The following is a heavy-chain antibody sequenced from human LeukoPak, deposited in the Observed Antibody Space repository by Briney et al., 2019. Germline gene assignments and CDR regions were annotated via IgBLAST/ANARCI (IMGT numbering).Heavy chain of an antibody. CDR3: ARLRIQLWGDYYYYMDV. J-gene: IGHJ6*03. D-gene: IGHD5-18*01. V-gene: IGHV4-61*01. CDR2: IYYSGST. Sequence: PSETLSLTCGVSGASMSSGFYWGWIRQPPGKGLEWIGYIYYSGSTNYNPSLKSRVTISVDTSKNQFSLKLSSVTAADTAVYYCARLRIQLWGDYYYYMDVWGKGTTVTVSS. CDR1: GASMSSGFY.